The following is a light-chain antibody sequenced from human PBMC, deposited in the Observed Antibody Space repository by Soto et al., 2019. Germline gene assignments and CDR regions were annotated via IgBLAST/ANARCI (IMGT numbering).Light chain of an antibody. Sequence: EILLTQSPDTLSLSPGERATLSCRASQTVNNNYVAWYQQKPGQAPRLLIYGASTRATGIPARFSGSGSETEFTLTISSLQSEDFAVYYCQQYNNWWTFGQGTKV. J-gene: IGKJ1*01. CDR2: GAS. CDR3: QQYNNWWT. CDR1: QTVNNN. V-gene: IGKV3-15*01.